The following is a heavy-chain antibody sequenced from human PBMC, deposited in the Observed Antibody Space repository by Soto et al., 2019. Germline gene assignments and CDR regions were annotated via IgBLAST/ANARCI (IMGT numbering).Heavy chain of an antibody. CDR1: GYTFTSYA. J-gene: IGHJ3*02. CDR3: ARDLGGSSSWYSFTHDAFDI. D-gene: IGHD6-13*01. V-gene: IGHV1-3*01. CDR2: INAGNGNT. Sequence: GASVKVSCKASGYTFTSYAMHWVRQAPGQRLEWMGWINAGNGNTKYSQKFQGRVTITRDTSASTAYMELSSLRSEDTAVYYCARDLGGSSSWYSFTHDAFDIWGQGTMVTVSS.